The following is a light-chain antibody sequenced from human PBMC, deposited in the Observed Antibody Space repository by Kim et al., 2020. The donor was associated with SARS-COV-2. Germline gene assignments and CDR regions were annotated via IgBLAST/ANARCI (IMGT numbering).Light chain of an antibody. Sequence: SPGETATLACKARQSVRSNYLAWYQQKPSQTPRRLIYTASNRATGIPDRFSGSGSGTDFTLSITRLEPEDFAVYYCQQYGSSPRTFGQGTKVDIK. CDR1: QSVRSNY. V-gene: IGKV3-20*01. CDR2: TAS. J-gene: IGKJ1*01. CDR3: QQYGSSPRT.